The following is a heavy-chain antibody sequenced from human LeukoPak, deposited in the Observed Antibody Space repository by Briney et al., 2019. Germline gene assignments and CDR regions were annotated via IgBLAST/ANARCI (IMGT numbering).Heavy chain of an antibody. V-gene: IGHV3-23*01. D-gene: IGHD3-9*01. CDR1: GFTFSSYA. CDR3: ARGKYYDILTGPNLDDAFDI. Sequence: GGSLRLSCAASGFTFSSYAMSWVRQAPGKGLEWVSAISGSGGSTYYADSVKGRFTISRDDAKNTLYLQMNSLRAEDTAVYYCARGKYYDILTGPNLDDAFDIWGQGTMVTVSS. CDR2: ISGSGGST. J-gene: IGHJ3*02.